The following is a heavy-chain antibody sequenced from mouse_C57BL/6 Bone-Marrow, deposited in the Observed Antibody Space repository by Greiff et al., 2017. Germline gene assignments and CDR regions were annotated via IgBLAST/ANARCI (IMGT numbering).Heavy chain of an antibody. V-gene: IGHV1-54*01. Sequence: VQIQESGAELVRPGTSVKVSCKASGYAFTNYLIEWVKQRPGQGLEWIGVINPGSGGTNYNEKFKGKATLTADKSSSTAYMQLSSLTSEDSAVYFCARSPAGFDYFDYWGQGTTLTVSS. D-gene: IGHD2-2*01. J-gene: IGHJ2*01. CDR2: INPGSGGT. CDR3: ARSPAGFDYFDY. CDR1: GYAFTNYL.